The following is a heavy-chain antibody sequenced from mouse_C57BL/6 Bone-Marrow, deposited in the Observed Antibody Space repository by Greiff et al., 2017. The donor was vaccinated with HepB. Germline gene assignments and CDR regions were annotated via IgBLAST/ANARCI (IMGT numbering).Heavy chain of an antibody. D-gene: IGHD1-1*01. CDR2: IDPEDGDT. V-gene: IGHV14-1*01. Sequence: VHVKQSGAELVRPGASVKLSCTASGFNIKDYYMHWVKQRPEQGLEWIGRIDPEDGDTEYAPKFQGKATMTADTSSNTAYLQLSSLTSEDTAVYYCTLITTAAMDYWGQGTSVTVSS. CDR3: TLITTAAMDY. J-gene: IGHJ4*01. CDR1: GFNIKDYY.